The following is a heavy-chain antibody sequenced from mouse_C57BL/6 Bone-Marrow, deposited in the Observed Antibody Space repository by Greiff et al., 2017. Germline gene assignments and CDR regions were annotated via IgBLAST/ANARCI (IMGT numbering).Heavy chain of an antibody. V-gene: IGHV1-69*01. CDR1: GYTFTSYW. Sequence: VQLQQPGAELVMPGASVKLSCKASGYTFTSYWMHWVKQRPGQGLEWIGEIDPSDSYTNYTQKFKGKSTLAVDKSSSTAYMQLSSLTSADSAVYYCAREGLLRAWFAYWGQGTLVTVSA. CDR2: IDPSDSYT. D-gene: IGHD1-1*01. CDR3: AREGLLRAWFAY. J-gene: IGHJ3*01.